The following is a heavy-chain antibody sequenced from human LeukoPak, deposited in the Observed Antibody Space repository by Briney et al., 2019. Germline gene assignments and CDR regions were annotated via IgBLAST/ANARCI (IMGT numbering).Heavy chain of an antibody. CDR2: IYYSGST. V-gene: IGHV4-61*07. D-gene: IGHD3-10*01. Sequence: EWIAYIYYSGSTNYNPSLKSRVTISVDTSKNQFSLKLSSVTAADTAVYYCARLDRDDAFDIWGQGTMVTVSS. J-gene: IGHJ3*02. CDR3: ARLDRDDAFDI.